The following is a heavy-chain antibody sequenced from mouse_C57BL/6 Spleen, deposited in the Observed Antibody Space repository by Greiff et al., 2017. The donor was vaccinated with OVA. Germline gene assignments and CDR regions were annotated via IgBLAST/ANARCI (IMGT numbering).Heavy chain of an antibody. CDR1: GFSLTSYG. J-gene: IGHJ2*01. D-gene: IGHD1-1*01. CDR2: IWSDGST. CDR3: ARHSSYGFDY. V-gene: IGHV2-6-1*01. Sequence: QVQLKESGPGLVAPSQSLSITCTVSGFSLTSYGVHWVRQPPGKGLEWLVVIWSDGSTTYNSALKSRLSISKDNSKSQVFLNMHSLQPDATAMSYCARHSSYGFDYWGQGTTLTVSS.